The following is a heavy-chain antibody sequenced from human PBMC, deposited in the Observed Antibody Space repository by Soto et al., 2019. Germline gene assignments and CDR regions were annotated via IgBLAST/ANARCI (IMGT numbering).Heavy chain of an antibody. J-gene: IGHJ4*02. CDR2: IYYRGNA. Sequence: HLQLQESGPGLVKPSETLSLMCSVSDDSINSDKFYWGWIRQPPGKGLEWIGSIYYRGNAYYNPSLQTRVTISIYKSKSQFSLKLNSVTAADSAVYFCARLEGLATISYYFDFWGPGALVTVSS. V-gene: IGHV4-39*01. D-gene: IGHD3-9*01. CDR1: DDSINSDKFY. CDR3: ARLEGLATISYYFDF.